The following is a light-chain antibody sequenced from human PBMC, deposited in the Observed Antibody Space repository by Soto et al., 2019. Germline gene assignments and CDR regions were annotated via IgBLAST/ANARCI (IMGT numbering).Light chain of an antibody. J-gene: IGLJ1*01. V-gene: IGLV2-23*01. CDR3: CSYAGSLYV. CDR1: SSDVGSYNL. Sequence: QSALTQPSSESGSPGQWITISCTGTSSDVGSYNLVSWYQQHPGKAPKLMIYEGSKRPSGVSNRFSGSKSGNTASLTISGLQAEDEADYYCCSYAGSLYVFGTGTKLTVL. CDR2: EGS.